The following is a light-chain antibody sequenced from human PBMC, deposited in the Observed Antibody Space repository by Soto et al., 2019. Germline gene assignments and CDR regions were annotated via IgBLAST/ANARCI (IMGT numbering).Light chain of an antibody. CDR1: SSDVGSYNR. J-gene: IGLJ2*01. V-gene: IGLV2-18*02. Sequence: QSVLTQPPSVSGSPGQSVTISCTGTSSDVGSYNRVSWYQQPPGTAPKLMIYEVSNRPSGVPDRFSGSKSGNTASLTISGRQAEDEADYYCSSYTSSSTLVFGGGTKVTVL. CDR2: EVS. CDR3: SSYTSSSTLV.